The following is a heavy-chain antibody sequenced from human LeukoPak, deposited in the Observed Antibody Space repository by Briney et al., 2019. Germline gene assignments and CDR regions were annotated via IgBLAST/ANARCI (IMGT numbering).Heavy chain of an antibody. V-gene: IGHV3-30*18. CDR2: ISYDGSNK. Sequence: QPGGSLRLSCAASGFTFSSYGMHSVRQAPGKGLEWVAVISYDGSNKYYADSVKGRFTISRDNSKNTLYLQMDSLRAEDTAVYYCAKGTMTTVTIILDYWGQGTLVTVSS. D-gene: IGHD4-17*01. CDR3: AKGTMTTVTIILDY. CDR1: GFTFSSYG. J-gene: IGHJ4*02.